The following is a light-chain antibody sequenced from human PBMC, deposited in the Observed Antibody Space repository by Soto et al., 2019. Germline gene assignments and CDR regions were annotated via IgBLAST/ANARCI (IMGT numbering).Light chain of an antibody. Sequence: DIQMTQSPSTLSASVGDRVTITCRASQSISSWLAWYQQKPGKAPKLLIYQASSLESGVPSGFSGSESGTEFTLTISSLQPDDFATYYCQQHLSYPFTFGPGTKVDIK. CDR1: QSISSW. CDR2: QAS. J-gene: IGKJ3*01. V-gene: IGKV1-5*03. CDR3: QQHLSYPFT.